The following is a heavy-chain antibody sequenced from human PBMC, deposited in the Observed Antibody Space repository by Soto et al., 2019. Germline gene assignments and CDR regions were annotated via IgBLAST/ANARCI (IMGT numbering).Heavy chain of an antibody. V-gene: IGHV1-69*06. J-gene: IGHJ6*02. Sequence: QVQLVQSGAEVKKPGSSVKVSCKASGGTFSSYAISWVRQAPGQGLEWMGGIIPIFGTANYAQKFQGRVTITAAKSTSTAYMELSSLRSEDTAVYYCARLPGIAAAGTGYYGMDVWGQGTTVTVSS. CDR1: GGTFSSYA. CDR3: ARLPGIAAAGTGYYGMDV. CDR2: IIPIFGTA. D-gene: IGHD6-13*01.